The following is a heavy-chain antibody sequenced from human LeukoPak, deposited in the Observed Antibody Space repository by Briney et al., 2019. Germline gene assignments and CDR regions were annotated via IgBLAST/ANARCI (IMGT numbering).Heavy chain of an antibody. D-gene: IGHD3-16*01. J-gene: IGHJ3*02. Sequence: GGSLRLSCAASGFTFSSYAMSWVRQAPGKGLEWVSAISGSGGSTYYADSVKGRFTISRDNSKNTLYLQMNSLRAEDTAVYYCAKDRPHYPYYDYDLVLDAFDIWGQGTMVTVSS. CDR2: ISGSGGST. CDR1: GFTFSSYA. V-gene: IGHV3-23*01. CDR3: AKDRPHYPYYDYDLVLDAFDI.